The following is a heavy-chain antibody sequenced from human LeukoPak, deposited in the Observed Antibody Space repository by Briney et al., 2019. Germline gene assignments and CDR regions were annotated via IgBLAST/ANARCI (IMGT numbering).Heavy chain of an antibody. Sequence: GGSLRLSCAASGFTFSSYSMNWVRQAPGKGLEWVSSISSSSSYIYYADSVKGRFTISRDNAKNSLYLQMNSLRTEDTAVYYCARDAMVRGVINYYGMDVWGKGPTVTVSS. CDR1: GFTFSSYS. CDR2: ISSSSSYI. J-gene: IGHJ6*04. V-gene: IGHV3-21*01. D-gene: IGHD3-10*01. CDR3: ARDAMVRGVINYYGMDV.